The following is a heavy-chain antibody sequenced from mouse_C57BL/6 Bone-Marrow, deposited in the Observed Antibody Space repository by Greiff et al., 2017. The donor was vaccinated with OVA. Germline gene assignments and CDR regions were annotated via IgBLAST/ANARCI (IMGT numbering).Heavy chain of an antibody. V-gene: IGHV1-39*01. Sequence: VHVKQSGPELVKPGASVKISCKASGYSFTDYNMNWVKQSNGKSLEWIGVINPNYGTTSYNQKFKGNATLTVDQSSSTAYIQLNSLTSEDSAVYYCAKTGTTVVDDWYFDVWGTGTTVTVSS. CDR1: GYSFTDYN. CDR3: AKTGTTVVDDWYFDV. CDR2: INPNYGTT. J-gene: IGHJ1*03. D-gene: IGHD1-1*01.